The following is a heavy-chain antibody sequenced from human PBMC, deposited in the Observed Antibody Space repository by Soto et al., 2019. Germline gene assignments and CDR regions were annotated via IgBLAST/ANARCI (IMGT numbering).Heavy chain of an antibody. D-gene: IGHD5-12*01. V-gene: IGHV1-2*02. CDR1: GYTFTGYY. CDR3: ARASVRGYSGSGGY. J-gene: IGHJ4*02. Sequence: ASVKVSCKASGYTFTGYYMHWVRHSPGQGLEWMGWINPNSGGTNYAQKFQGRVTMTRDTSISTAYMELSRLRSDDTAVYYCARASVRGYSGSGGYWGQGTLVTVS. CDR2: INPNSGGT.